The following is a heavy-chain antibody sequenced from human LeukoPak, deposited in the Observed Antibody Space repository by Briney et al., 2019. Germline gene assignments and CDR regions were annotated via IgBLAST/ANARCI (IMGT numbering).Heavy chain of an antibody. Sequence: GGSLRLSCAASRFTFNDYYMSWIRQAPGKGLEWVSYISPSGSTIYYADSVKGRFTISRDNAKNSLYLQMNSLRAEDTAVYYCARAPGDYFCDSSGYYFDYWGQGTLVTVSS. CDR1: RFTFNDYY. CDR2: ISPSGSTI. V-gene: IGHV3-11*01. CDR3: ARAPGDYFCDSSGYYFDY. J-gene: IGHJ4*02. D-gene: IGHD3-22*01.